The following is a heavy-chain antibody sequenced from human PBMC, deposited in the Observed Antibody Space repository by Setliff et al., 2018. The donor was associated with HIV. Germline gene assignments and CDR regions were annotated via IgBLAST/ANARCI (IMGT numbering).Heavy chain of an antibody. CDR2: IYTSGST. CDR3: ARHRGVRQNSDWHGISWFDP. Sequence: PSETLSLTCTVSGGSISSGSSYWSWIRQPAGKGLEWIGHIYTSGSTSYNPSLKSRVTMSVNTSKNQFSLRLTSVTAADTAVYYCARHRGVRQNSDWHGISWFDPWGPGTLVTVSS. D-gene: IGHD6-19*01. J-gene: IGHJ5*02. V-gene: IGHV4-61*09. CDR1: GGSISSGSSY.